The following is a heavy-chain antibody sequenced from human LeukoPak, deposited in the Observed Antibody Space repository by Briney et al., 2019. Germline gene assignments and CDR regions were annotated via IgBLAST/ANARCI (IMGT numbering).Heavy chain of an antibody. J-gene: IGHJ4*02. CDR3: ARTYCSSSTCLQYYFDY. D-gene: IGHD2-2*01. CDR1: GGSISSSSHY. CDR2: LHYSGST. V-gene: IGHV4-39*01. Sequence: SETLSLTCTVSGGSISSSSHYWGWIRQPPGKGLEWIGSLHYSGSTYYNPSLKIRVTISVDTSKNQFSLKLSSVTAADTAVYYCARTYCSSSTCLQYYFDYWGQGTLVTVSS.